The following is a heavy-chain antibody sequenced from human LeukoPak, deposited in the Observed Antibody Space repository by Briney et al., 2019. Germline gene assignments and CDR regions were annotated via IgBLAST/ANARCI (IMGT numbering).Heavy chain of an antibody. J-gene: IGHJ6*03. CDR3: ARAKFELVRSDYHYYYMDV. CDR1: GYTFTNYG. V-gene: IGHV7-4-1*02. CDR2: INTNTGNP. Sequence: ASVKVSCKAFGYTFTNYGISWVRQAPGQGLEWMGWINTNTGNPTYAQGFTGRFVFSLDTSVSTAYLQISSLKAEDTAVYYCARAKFELVRSDYHYYYMDVWGKGTTVTVSS. D-gene: IGHD6-6*01.